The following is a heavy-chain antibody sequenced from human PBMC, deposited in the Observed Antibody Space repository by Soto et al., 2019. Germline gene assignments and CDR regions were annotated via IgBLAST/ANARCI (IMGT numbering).Heavy chain of an antibody. CDR3: ARMRIAARTLDY. CDR2: IYYSGST. J-gene: IGHJ4*02. V-gene: IGHV4-61*01. D-gene: IGHD6-6*01. Sequence: PSETLSLTCTVSGGSVSSGSYYWSWIRQPPGKGLACIWCIYYSGSTNYNPSLKSRVTISVDTSKNQFSLKLTSVTAADTAVYYCARMRIAARTLDYWGQGTLVTVSS. CDR1: GGSVSSGSYY.